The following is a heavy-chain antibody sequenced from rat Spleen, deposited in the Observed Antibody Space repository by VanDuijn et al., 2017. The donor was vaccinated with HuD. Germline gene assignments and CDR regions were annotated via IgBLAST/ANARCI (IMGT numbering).Heavy chain of an antibody. CDR1: GFTFDDYG. D-gene: IGHD2-5*01. J-gene: IGHJ2*01. CDR3: TRGGYFRH. CDR2: ISWGGSST. V-gene: IGHV5-29*01. Sequence: EVQLVESGGGLVQPGRSLKLSCAASGFTFDDYGMAWVRQAPKNGLEWVASISWGGSSTYYPDNVKGRFTISRDNAQNTLYLQMNSLRSEDTATYYCTRGGYFRHWGQGVMVTVSS.